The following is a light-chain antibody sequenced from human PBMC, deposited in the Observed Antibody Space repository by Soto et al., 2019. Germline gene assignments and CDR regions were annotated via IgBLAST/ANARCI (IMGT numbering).Light chain of an antibody. V-gene: IGKV1-6*01. Sequence: AIQMTQSPSSLSASVGDRVTITCRASQGIRTDLGWYQQKPGKDPKLLIYAASSLQTGVPSRFSGSGSGTDFTLTISSLQPEDFATYYCLQDYNYPRTFGQGTKVEIK. CDR2: AAS. CDR3: LQDYNYPRT. CDR1: QGIRTD. J-gene: IGKJ1*01.